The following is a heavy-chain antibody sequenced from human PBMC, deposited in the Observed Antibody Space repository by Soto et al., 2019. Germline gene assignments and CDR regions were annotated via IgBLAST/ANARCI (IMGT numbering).Heavy chain of an antibody. D-gene: IGHD2-15*01. Sequence: QVQLVQSGAEVKKPGASVKVSCKASGYTFTSYGISWVRQAPGQGLEWMGWISAYNGNTNYAQKLQGRVTMTTDTSTSTPYMALRSLRSDDTAVYYCARSGCSGGSCYSYYFDYWGQGTLGTVSS. V-gene: IGHV1-18*01. J-gene: IGHJ4*02. CDR3: ARSGCSGGSCYSYYFDY. CDR2: ISAYNGNT. CDR1: GYTFTSYG.